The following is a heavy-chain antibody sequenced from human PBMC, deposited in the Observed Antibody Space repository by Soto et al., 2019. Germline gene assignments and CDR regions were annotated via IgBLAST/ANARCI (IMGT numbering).Heavy chain of an antibody. V-gene: IGHV3-23*01. D-gene: IGHD2-2*01. Sequence: QPGGSLRLSRAASGFTFRNNAMTWVRQAPGKGLEWVSGISGSGGTTYYADSVKGRFTISRDNSKNTLYLQMNSLKAEDTAVYYCASRPPVGYCSTTSCYLDYWGLGTLVTVSS. CDR2: ISGSGGTT. CDR3: ASRPPVGYCSTTSCYLDY. CDR1: GFTFRNNA. J-gene: IGHJ4*02.